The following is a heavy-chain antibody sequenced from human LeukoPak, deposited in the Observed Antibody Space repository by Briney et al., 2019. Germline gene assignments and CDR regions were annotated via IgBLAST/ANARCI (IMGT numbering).Heavy chain of an antibody. Sequence: ASETLSLTCTVSGGSISSGAYYWTWLRQHPGKGLEWTGHIYYSGSTYYNSSLKSRVTISVDTSKNQFSLKLTSVTAADTAVYYCARDATYGDYFDYWGQGTLVTVSS. CDR2: IYYSGST. J-gene: IGHJ4*02. V-gene: IGHV4-31*03. CDR1: GGSISSGAYY. D-gene: IGHD4-17*01. CDR3: ARDATYGDYFDY.